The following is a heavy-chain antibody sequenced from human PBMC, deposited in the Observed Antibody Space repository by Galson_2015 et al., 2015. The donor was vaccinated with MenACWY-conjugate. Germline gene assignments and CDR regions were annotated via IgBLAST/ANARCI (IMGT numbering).Heavy chain of an antibody. J-gene: IGHJ6*02. D-gene: IGHD5-18*01. CDR1: GFTFSVYY. CDR3: ARDRDVDTAMAQLPYGMDI. CDR2: ISSTTTYT. V-gene: IGHV3-11*06. Sequence: SLRLSCAASGFTFSVYYMNWIRQAPGKGLEWVSYISSTTTYTNYADSVKGRFTISRDNAKNSLYLQMNSLRAEDTAVYYCARDRDVDTAMAQLPYGMDIWGQGTTVTVSS.